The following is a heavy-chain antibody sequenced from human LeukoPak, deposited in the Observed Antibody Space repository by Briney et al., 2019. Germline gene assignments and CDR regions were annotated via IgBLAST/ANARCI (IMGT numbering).Heavy chain of an antibody. D-gene: IGHD3-16*01. CDR1: GFTFSSYA. J-gene: IGHJ4*02. V-gene: IGHV3-30-3*01. CDR2: ISYDGSNK. CDR3: AAHGVRPRGGGEFDY. Sequence: GGSRRLSCAASGFTFSSYAMHWVRKAPGKGLEWVAVISYDGSNKYYADSVKGRFTISRDNSKNTLYLQMNSLRAEDTAVYYCAAHGVRPRGGGEFDYWGQGTLVTVSS.